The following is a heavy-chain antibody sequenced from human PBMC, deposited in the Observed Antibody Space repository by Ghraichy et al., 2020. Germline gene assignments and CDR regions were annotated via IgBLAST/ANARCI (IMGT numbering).Heavy chain of an antibody. V-gene: IGHV4-31*01. CDR2: IYYSGST. D-gene: IGHD2-15*01. CDR1: GGSISSGGYY. Sequence: SETLSLTCTVSGGSISSGGYYWSWIRQHPGKGLEWIGYIYYSGSTYYNPSLKSLVTISVDTSKNQFSLKLSSVTAADTAVYYCARGIVVVVAASDIWFDPWGQGTLVTVSS. CDR3: ARGIVVVVAASDIWFDP. J-gene: IGHJ5*02.